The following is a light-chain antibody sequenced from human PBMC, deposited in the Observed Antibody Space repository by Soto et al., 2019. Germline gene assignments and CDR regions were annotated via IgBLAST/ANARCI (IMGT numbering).Light chain of an antibody. CDR2: GAS. J-gene: IGKJ1*01. Sequence: EILVTQSPATLSVSPGERATLSCRASQSVNTNFAWYQQKPGQAPRLLIYGASSRATGIPDRFSGSGSGTDFTLTISRLEPEDFAVYYCQQYGTSSRTFGQGTKVDIK. CDR1: QSVNTN. V-gene: IGKV3-20*01. CDR3: QQYGTSSRT.